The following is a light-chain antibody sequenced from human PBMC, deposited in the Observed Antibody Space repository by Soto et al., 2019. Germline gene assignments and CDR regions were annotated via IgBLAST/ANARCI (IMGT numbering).Light chain of an antibody. CDR1: SSNIGSNY. Sequence: QSVLTQPPSASGTPGQRVTISCSGSSSNIGSNYVYWYQQLPGTAPKLLIYRNNQRPSGVPDRFSGSKSGTSASLAISGLRSEDEADHYCAAWDDSLSGYVFGTVTKVTVL. J-gene: IGLJ1*01. CDR3: AAWDDSLSGYV. CDR2: RNN. V-gene: IGLV1-47*01.